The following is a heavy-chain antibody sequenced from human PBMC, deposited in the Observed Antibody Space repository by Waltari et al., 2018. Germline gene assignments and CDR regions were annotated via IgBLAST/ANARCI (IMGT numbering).Heavy chain of an antibody. Sequence: QVQLVQSGSELKKPGASVKVSCRASGYTFTRYAMNWVRQAPGQGLEWMGWINTNTGNPTYAQGFTGRFVFSLDTSVSTAYLQISSLKAEDTAVYYCARDPPPYNWNRGWFDPWGQGTLVTVSS. CDR2: INTNTGNP. CDR3: ARDPPPYNWNRGWFDP. J-gene: IGHJ5*02. CDR1: GYTFTRYA. V-gene: IGHV7-4-1*02. D-gene: IGHD1-20*01.